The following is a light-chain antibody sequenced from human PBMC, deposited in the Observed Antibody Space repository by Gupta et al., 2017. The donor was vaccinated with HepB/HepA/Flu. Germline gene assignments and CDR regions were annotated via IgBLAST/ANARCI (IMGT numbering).Light chain of an antibody. V-gene: IGKV3-15*01. CDR3: QQYYHWPPDFT. J-gene: IGKJ2*01. CDR2: DIS. Sequence: TQSPATLSLTPGESAALSCRASEDVRTKLAWYQQKPGQPPRLLIYDISYRAADVPVRFSGSGSATEFTLTVTDVQSDDSATYFCQQYYHWPPDFTFGQGTK. CDR1: EDVRTK.